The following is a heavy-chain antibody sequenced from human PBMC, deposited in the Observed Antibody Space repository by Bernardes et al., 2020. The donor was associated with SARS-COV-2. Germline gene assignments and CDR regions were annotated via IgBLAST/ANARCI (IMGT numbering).Heavy chain of an antibody. CDR2: IPWNSDNI. V-gene: IGHV3-9*01. Sequence: GGSLRLSCATSGFTFEDFSMHWVRLRPGKGLEWVSGIPWNSDNIGYADSVKGRFTISRDNAEKSLYLQMNSPRPDDTALYYCTKSLGDFILSDAFETWGHGTMVTVAS. J-gene: IGHJ3*02. CDR1: GFTFEDFS. D-gene: IGHD2-21*02. CDR3: TKSLGDFILSDAFET.